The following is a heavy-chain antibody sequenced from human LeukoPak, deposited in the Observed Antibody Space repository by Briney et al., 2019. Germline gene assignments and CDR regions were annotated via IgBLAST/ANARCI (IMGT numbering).Heavy chain of an antibody. CDR3: ARDNYDSSGYYEHALDL. D-gene: IGHD3-22*01. CDR2: IYYTGST. V-gene: IGHV4-30-4*01. CDR1: GGSISSGDYY. J-gene: IGHJ3*01. Sequence: TSETLSLTCTVSGGSISSGDYYWTWIRQPPGKGLEWIAYIYYTGSTYYNPSLKSRVTISVDTSKNQFSLKMTSLAAADTAEYYCARDNYDSSGYYEHALDLWGQGTMVTVSS.